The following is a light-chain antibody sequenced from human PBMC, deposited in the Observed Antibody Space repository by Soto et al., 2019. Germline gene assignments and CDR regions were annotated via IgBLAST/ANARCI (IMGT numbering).Light chain of an antibody. CDR1: QNVYSN. V-gene: IGKV3-15*01. CDR3: QQHGNWPLT. Sequence: EIVMTQSPATLSVSPGEGATLSCRASQNVYSNLAWYQQKPGKAPRLLIYGASTRATSIPARFSGSGSGTEFTLTISSLQSEDFAVYYCQQHGNWPLTFGGGTKVDIK. CDR2: GAS. J-gene: IGKJ4*01.